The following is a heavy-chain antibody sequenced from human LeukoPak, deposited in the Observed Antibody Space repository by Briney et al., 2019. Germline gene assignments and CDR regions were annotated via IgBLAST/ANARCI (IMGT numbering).Heavy chain of an antibody. CDR2: ISSSSSYI. J-gene: IGHJ4*02. CDR3: ARDQQWLVLFDY. V-gene: IGHV3-21*01. Sequence: GSLRLSCAASGFTFSSYSMNWVRQAPGKGLEWVSSISSSSSYIYYADSVKGRFTISRDDAKNSLYLQMNSLRAEDTAVYYCARDQQWLVLFDYWGQGTLVTDSS. CDR1: GFTFSSYS. D-gene: IGHD6-19*01.